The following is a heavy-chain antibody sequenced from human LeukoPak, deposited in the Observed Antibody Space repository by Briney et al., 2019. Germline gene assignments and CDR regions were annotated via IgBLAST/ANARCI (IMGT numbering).Heavy chain of an antibody. V-gene: IGHV4-59*01. CDR2: IYYSGST. D-gene: IGHD4-17*01. Sequence: PSGTLSLTCTVSGGSISSYYWSWLRQPPGKGLEWIGYIYYSGSTNYNPSLKSRVTISVDTSKNQFSLKLSSVTAADTAVYYWARDRRKVTTHYYYYYGMVVWGQGTTVTVSS. CDR3: ARDRRKVTTHYYYYYGMVV. J-gene: IGHJ6*02. CDR1: GGSISSYY.